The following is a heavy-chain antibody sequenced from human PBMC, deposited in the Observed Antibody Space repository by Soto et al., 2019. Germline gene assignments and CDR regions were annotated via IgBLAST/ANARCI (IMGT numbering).Heavy chain of an antibody. Sequence: XXSLRLSFAVSGFIFSRYSMNWVLQAPGKGLEWVSSIGTSGSYIYDTDSVKGRFTISRDNTKDSLYLQMKSLRAEDTAIYYCARGSAFIGLDYWGQGTPVTVSS. V-gene: IGHV3-21*01. CDR2: IGTSGSYI. J-gene: IGHJ4*02. D-gene: IGHD1-26*01. CDR3: ARGSAFIGLDY. CDR1: GFIFSRYS.